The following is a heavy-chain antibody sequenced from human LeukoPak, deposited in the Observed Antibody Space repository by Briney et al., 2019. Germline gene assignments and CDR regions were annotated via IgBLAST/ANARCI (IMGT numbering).Heavy chain of an antibody. V-gene: IGHV1-2*02. CDR1: GYTFTGYY. D-gene: IGHD6-19*01. CDR3: ARVLPSGYSSGWYDY. Sequence: ASVKVSCKASGYTFTGYYMHWVRQAPGQGLEWMGWINLNSGGTNYAQKFQGRVTMTRDTSISTAYMELSRLRSDDTAVYYCARVLPSGYSSGWYDYWGQGTLVTVSS. CDR2: INLNSGGT. J-gene: IGHJ4*02.